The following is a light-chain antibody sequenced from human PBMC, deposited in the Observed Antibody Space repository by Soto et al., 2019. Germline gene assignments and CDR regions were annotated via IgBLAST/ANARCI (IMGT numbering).Light chain of an antibody. CDR2: QVS. CDR3: MHGTHWPYT. V-gene: IGKV2-30*02. Sequence: DVVMTQSPLSLPVTLGQPASISCRSSQGLLHSNGDTFLSWFQQRPGQSPRRLIYQVSNRDSGVPDRFSGSGSGTDFTLTISRVEAEDVGIYYCMHGTHWPYTFGQGTKLEI. CDR1: QGLLHSNGDTF. J-gene: IGKJ2*01.